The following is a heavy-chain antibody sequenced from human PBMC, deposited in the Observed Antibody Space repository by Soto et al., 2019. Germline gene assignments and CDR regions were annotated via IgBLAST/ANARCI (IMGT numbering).Heavy chain of an antibody. D-gene: IGHD6-6*01. CDR1: GFRSSTYW. CDR3: AREDSVSSWPTLEY. Sequence: EVQLVESGGGLVQPGGSLRLSCAASGFRSSTYWMNWVRQSPGKGLVWVSRLHRDGVTTNYADSVKGRFTISRDDAKNTLYLQMNGLRAEDTAVYYCAREDSVSSWPTLEYWGQGVLVTVSS. CDR2: LHRDGVTT. V-gene: IGHV3-74*01. J-gene: IGHJ4*02.